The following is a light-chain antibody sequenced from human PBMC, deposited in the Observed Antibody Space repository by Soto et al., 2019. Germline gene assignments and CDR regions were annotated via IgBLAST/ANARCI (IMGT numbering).Light chain of an antibody. Sequence: EFVLTQSPGTLSLXPGERATLSCRASQTVRNNYLAWYQQKPGQAPRLLIYDASSRATGIPDRFSGGGSGTDFTLTISRLEPEDFAVYYCQQFSSYPLTFGGGTKVDIK. J-gene: IGKJ4*01. CDR3: QQFSSYPLT. V-gene: IGKV3-20*01. CDR2: DAS. CDR1: QTVRNNY.